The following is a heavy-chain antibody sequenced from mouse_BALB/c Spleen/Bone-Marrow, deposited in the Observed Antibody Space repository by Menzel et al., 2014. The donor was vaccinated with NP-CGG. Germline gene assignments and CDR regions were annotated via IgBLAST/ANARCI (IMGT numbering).Heavy chain of an antibody. D-gene: IGHD2-10*01. J-gene: IGHJ2*01. Sequence: VKLMESGPGLVAPSQSLSITRTVSGFSLTSYGLHWVRQPPGKGLEWLGIIWAGGSTNYNSALMSRLSINKDNSKSQVFLEMNSLQTDDTAMYFCAIAYFGNYNYYFDYWGQGTTLTVSS. CDR2: IWAGGST. V-gene: IGHV2-9*02. CDR3: AIAYFGNYNYYFDY. CDR1: GFSLTSYG.